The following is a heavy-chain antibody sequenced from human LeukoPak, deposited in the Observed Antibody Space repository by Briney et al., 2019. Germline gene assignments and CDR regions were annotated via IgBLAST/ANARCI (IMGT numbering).Heavy chain of an antibody. J-gene: IGHJ4*02. CDR3: ARDRTGGYCSGDY. CDR1: GYTFTSYD. Sequence: ASVTVSCKASGYTFTSYDINWVRQAPGQGLEWMGWMNPNSGNTDYAQKFQGRVTMTRNTSISTAYMELSSLRSEDTAVYYCARDRTGGYCSGDYWGQGTLVTVSS. D-gene: IGHD2-15*01. V-gene: IGHV1-8*01. CDR2: MNPNSGNT.